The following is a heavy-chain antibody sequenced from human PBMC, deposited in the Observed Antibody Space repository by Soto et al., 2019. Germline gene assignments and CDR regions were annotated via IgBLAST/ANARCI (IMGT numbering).Heavy chain of an antibody. V-gene: IGHV1-18*04. D-gene: IGHD3-9*01. CDR3: ARGGDYDILTGYYISDYYYGMDV. Sequence: ASVKVSCTASGYTFTSYGISWVRQAPGQGLEWMGWISAYNGNTNYAQKLQGRVTMTTDTSTSTAYMELRSLRSDDTAVYYCARGGDYDILTGYYISDYYYGMDVWGQGTTVTVSS. CDR1: GYTFTSYG. CDR2: ISAYNGNT. J-gene: IGHJ6*02.